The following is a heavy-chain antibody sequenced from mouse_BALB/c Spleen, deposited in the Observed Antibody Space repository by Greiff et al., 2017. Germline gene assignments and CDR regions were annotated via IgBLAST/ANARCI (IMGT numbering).Heavy chain of an antibody. CDR2: INPYNDGT. Sequence: VQLQQPGAELVRPGASVKLSCKASGYTFTSYVMHWVKQKPGQGLEWIGYINPYNDGTKYNEKFKGKATLTSDKSSSTAYMELSSLTSEDSAVYYCARKPDGYYLDYWGQGTTLTVSS. V-gene: IGHV1-14*01. CDR3: ARKPDGYYLDY. CDR1: GYTFTSYV. J-gene: IGHJ2*01. D-gene: IGHD2-3*01.